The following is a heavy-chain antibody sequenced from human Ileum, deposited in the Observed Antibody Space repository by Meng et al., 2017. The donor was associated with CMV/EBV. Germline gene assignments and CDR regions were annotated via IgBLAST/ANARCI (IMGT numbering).Heavy chain of an antibody. Sequence: GLTSCADAVKGRITISSDNSKNTLSLQMNSPRAEETALYYCARYCGNIWSSYFDYWGQGTLVTVSS. V-gene: IGHV3-53*01. J-gene: IGHJ4*02. CDR3: ARYCGNIWSSYFDY. D-gene: IGHD2-21*01. CDR2: GLT.